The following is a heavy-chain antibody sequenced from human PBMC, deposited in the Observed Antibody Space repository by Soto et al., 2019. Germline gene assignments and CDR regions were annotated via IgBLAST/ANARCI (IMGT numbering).Heavy chain of an antibody. D-gene: IGHD2-15*01. CDR2: ISYDGSNK. J-gene: IGHJ4*02. Sequence: QVQLVESGGGVVQPGRSLRLSCAASGFTFSSYAMHWVRQAPGKGLEWVAVISYDGSNKYYADAVKGRFTISRDNSKNPLYLQRNILRAEDTAVYYCARDMCSGGSCYRRGFDQWGQGTLVTVSS. V-gene: IGHV3-30-3*01. CDR3: ARDMCSGGSCYRRGFDQ. CDR1: GFTFSSYA.